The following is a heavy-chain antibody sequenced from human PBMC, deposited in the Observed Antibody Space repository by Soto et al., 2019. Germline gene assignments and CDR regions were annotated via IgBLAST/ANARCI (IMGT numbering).Heavy chain of an antibody. V-gene: IGHV3-21*01. D-gene: IGHD6-13*01. CDR1: GFTFRSFT. J-gene: IGHJ5*02. CDR2: ISSNSAYI. Sequence: PGGSLRLSCAASGFTFRSFTMNWVRKTPGKGLEWVSTISSNSAYIYYTDALRGRFTISRDNAKNSLHLQMHSLRAEDKAVYYCTRHAARGSSARGWFVPWGPGTLVTVSS. CDR3: TRHAARGSSARGWFVP.